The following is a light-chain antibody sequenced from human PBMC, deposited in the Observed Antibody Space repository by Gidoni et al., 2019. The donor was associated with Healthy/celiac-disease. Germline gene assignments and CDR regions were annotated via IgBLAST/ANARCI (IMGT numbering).Light chain of an antibody. CDR1: SSNIGSNY. CDR3: AAWDDSLSGCYV. CDR2: RNN. Sequence: QSVLTQPPSASGTPGQSVTISCSGSSSNIGSNYVYWYQQLPGTAPKLLIYRNNQRPSGVPDRFSGSKSGTSASLAISGLRSEDEADFYCAAWDDSLSGCYVFGTGTKVTVL. J-gene: IGLJ1*01. V-gene: IGLV1-47*01.